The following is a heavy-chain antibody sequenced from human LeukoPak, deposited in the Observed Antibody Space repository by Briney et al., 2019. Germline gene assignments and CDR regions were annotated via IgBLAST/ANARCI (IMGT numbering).Heavy chain of an antibody. CDR3: ARDQGSGSYPDAFDI. V-gene: IGHV1-2*02. CDR1: GYTFTGYY. D-gene: IGHD1-26*01. Sequence: ASVKVSCKASGYTFTGYYMHWVRQAPGQGLEWMGWINPNSGGTNYAQKFQGRVTMTRDTSISTAYMELRSLRSDDTAVYYCARDQGSGSYPDAFDIWGQGTMVTVSS. CDR2: INPNSGGT. J-gene: IGHJ3*02.